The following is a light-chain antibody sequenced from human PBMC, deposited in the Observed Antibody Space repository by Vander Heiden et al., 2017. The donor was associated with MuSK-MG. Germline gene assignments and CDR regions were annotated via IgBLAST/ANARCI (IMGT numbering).Light chain of an antibody. CDR3: QKQNSAPLT. V-gene: IGKV1-27*01. Sequence: DIQLSRSPSPLSASVGDRVTTTCRASQGISNYLAWYQQKPGKVPKLLIYAASNLQSGVPSRFSGSGSGTDFTLTISSLQPEDVATYYCQKQNSAPLTFGGGTKVEIK. CDR1: QGISNY. J-gene: IGKJ4*01. CDR2: AAS.